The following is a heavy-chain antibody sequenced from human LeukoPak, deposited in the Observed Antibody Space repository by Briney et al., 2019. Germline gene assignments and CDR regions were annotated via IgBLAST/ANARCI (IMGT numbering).Heavy chain of an antibody. CDR2: IKQDGSEK. D-gene: IGHD5-18*01. Sequence: GGSLRLSCAASGFTFSTYWVSWVRQAPGRGLEWVANIKQDGSEKYHVDSVKGRFTISRDNAKNSLYLQMNSLRAEDTAVYYCARAPRGYSYGVDYWGQGTLVTVSS. CDR3: ARAPRGYSYGVDY. J-gene: IGHJ4*02. V-gene: IGHV3-7*01. CDR1: GFTFSTYW.